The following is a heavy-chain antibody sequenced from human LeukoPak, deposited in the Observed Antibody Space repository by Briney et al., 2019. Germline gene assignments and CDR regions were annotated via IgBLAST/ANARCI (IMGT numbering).Heavy chain of an antibody. CDR1: GGSISRSSYY. D-gene: IGHD6-13*01. V-gene: IGHV4-39*07. CDR2: IYYSGST. Sequence: SETLSLTCTVSGGSISRSSYYWGWIRQPPGKGLEWIGSIYYSGSTYYNPSLKSRVTISVDTSKNQFSLKLSSVTAADTAVYYCAFAAAAGVYWGQGTLVAVSS. CDR3: AFAAAAGVY. J-gene: IGHJ4*02.